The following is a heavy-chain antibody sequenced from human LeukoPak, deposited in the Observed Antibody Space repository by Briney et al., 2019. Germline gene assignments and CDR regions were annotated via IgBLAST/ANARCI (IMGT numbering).Heavy chain of an antibody. J-gene: IGHJ4*02. CDR3: ARDLGGWYPGDY. V-gene: IGHV1-2*06. D-gene: IGHD6-19*01. CDR1: GYTFTGYY. Sequence: ASVKVSCKASGYTFTGYYMHWVRQAPEQGLEWMGRINPNSGGTNYAQKFQGRVTMTRDTSISTAYMELSRLRSDDTAVYYCARDLGGWYPGDYWGQGTLVTVSS. CDR2: INPNSGGT.